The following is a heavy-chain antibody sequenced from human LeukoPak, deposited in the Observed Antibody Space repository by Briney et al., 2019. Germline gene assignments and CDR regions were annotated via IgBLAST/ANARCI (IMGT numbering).Heavy chain of an antibody. J-gene: IGHJ4*02. D-gene: IGHD3-22*01. Sequence: GGSLRLSCAASGFNVSTNYMNWVRQAPGKGLEWVSVIYSGGSTYYADSVKGRFTISRDNSKNTVDLQMNSLRAEDTAVYYCARGHDYDSSVAYWGQGTLVTVSS. CDR3: ARGHDYDSSVAY. V-gene: IGHV3-66*01. CDR2: IYSGGST. CDR1: GFNVSTNY.